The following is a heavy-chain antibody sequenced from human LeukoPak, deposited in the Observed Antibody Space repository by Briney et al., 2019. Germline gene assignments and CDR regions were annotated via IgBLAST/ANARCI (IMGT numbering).Heavy chain of an antibody. Sequence: GGSLRLSCAASGFTFDDYGISWVRQAPGKGLEWVSGINWNGGSTGYADSVKGRFTISRDNAKNSLYLQMNSLRAEDTALYYCARSSSWTEGSVEFDYWGQGTLVTVSS. V-gene: IGHV3-20*04. CDR2: INWNGGST. CDR1: GFTFDDYG. D-gene: IGHD6-13*01. J-gene: IGHJ4*02. CDR3: ARSSSWTEGSVEFDY.